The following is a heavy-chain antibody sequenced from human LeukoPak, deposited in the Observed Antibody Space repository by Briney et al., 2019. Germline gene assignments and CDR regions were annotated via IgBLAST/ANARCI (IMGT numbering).Heavy chain of an antibody. Sequence: GGSLSLSCAASGFTFSDYAMTWVRQAPGKGLEWVSSISGSGGSTYYADSVKGRFTISRDNSKNTLYLQMNSLRAEDAAIYYCAKAGSLAVAGTRCPDYWGQGTLVTVSS. D-gene: IGHD6-19*01. CDR2: ISGSGGST. J-gene: IGHJ4*02. CDR1: GFTFSDYA. CDR3: AKAGSLAVAGTRCPDY. V-gene: IGHV3-23*01.